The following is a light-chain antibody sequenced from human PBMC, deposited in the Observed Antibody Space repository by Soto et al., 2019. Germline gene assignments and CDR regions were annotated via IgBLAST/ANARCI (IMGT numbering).Light chain of an antibody. CDR3: AAWDDNLNGPL. V-gene: IGLV1-44*01. CDR2: SDD. J-gene: IGLJ3*02. CDR1: NSNIGRYS. Sequence: QSVLTQPPSLSGTLGQRVTISCSGSNSNIGRYSVNWYQHFPGTAPKILIYSDDERPSGVPDRFSGSKSGTSASLAISGLQSEDEAEYYCAAWDDNLNGPLFGGGTKVTVL.